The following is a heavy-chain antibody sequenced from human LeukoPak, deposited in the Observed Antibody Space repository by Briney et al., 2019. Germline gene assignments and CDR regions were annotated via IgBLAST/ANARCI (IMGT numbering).Heavy chain of an antibody. CDR3: AHRSVDTAMACFDY. Sequence: SGPTLVNPTQTLTLTCTFSGFSLSTSGEGVCWIRQPPGKALEWLALIYCNDDKRYSPSLKSRLTITKDTSKNQVVLTMTNMDPVDTATYYCAHRSVDTAMACFDYWGQGTLVTVSS. CDR1: GFSLSTSGEG. CDR2: IYCNDDK. V-gene: IGHV2-5*01. J-gene: IGHJ4*02. D-gene: IGHD5-18*01.